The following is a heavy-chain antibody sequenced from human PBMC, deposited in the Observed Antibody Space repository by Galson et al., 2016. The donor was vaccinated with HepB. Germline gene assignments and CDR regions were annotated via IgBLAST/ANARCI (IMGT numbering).Heavy chain of an antibody. CDR2: ITSSSSYI. CDR3: ARSLSGTSPPVEWFDP. D-gene: IGHD2-2*01. CDR1: GFTFSRYS. Sequence: SLRLSCAASGFTFSRYSMNWVRQAPGKGLEWVSSITSSSSYIYYAGSVKGRFTISRDHAKNSLYLQMNSLRAEDTAVYYCARSLSGTSPPVEWFDPWGQGTLVTVSS. J-gene: IGHJ5*02. V-gene: IGHV3-21*01.